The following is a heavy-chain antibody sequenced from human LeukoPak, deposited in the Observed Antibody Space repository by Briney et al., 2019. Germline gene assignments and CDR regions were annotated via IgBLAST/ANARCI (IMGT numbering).Heavy chain of an antibody. CDR3: ARLGPGYSSSWANDAFAI. D-gene: IGHD6-13*01. J-gene: IGHJ3*02. CDR2: IYYSGST. CDR1: GGSISSSTYY. V-gene: IGHV4-39*01. Sequence: SETLSLTCTVSGGSISSSTYYWGWIRQPPGKGMEWIGNIYYSGSTYYHPSLKSRVTISVDTSKNQFSLKLSSVTAADTAVYYCARLGPGYSSSWANDAFAIWGQGTMVTVSS.